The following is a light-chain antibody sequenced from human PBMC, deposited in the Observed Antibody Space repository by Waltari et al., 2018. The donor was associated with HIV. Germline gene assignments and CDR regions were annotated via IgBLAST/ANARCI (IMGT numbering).Light chain of an antibody. CDR1: NIGTKS. Sequence: SYVVTQPPSVSVAPGQTARITCGGNNIGTKSVHWYQQKPGQAHVLVVYDDSDRPSGIPERFSGANSGNTATLTISRVEAGDEADYHCQVWDSSSDNLVVFGGGTKLTVL. V-gene: IGLV3-21*02. CDR2: DDS. J-gene: IGLJ2*01. CDR3: QVWDSSSDNLVV.